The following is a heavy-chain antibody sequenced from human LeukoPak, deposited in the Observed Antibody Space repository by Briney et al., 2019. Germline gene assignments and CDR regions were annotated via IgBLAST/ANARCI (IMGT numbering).Heavy chain of an antibody. CDR2: IHPSGIF. J-gene: IGHJ4*02. Sequence: SETLSLSCAVYGGSCDDYYCSWLRQPPGKGLEWIGEIHPSGIFYYNSSLLSRVTISIDTSKSQFSLRLTSVTAADTAFYYCARGRDRSKAGDHWGQGSLVTVSS. CDR3: ARGRDRSKAGDH. V-gene: IGHV4-34*01. CDR1: GGSCDDYY. D-gene: IGHD5-24*01.